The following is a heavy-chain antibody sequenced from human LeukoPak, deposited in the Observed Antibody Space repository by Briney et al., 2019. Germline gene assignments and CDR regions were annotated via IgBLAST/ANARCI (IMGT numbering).Heavy chain of an antibody. CDR1: GYTFTSYY. CDR3: AADPLFYEYSGYDFYY. J-gene: IGHJ4*02. V-gene: IGHV1-46*01. D-gene: IGHD5-12*01. CDR2: INPSGGST. Sequence: GASVKVSCKASGYTFTSYYMHWVRQAPGQGLEWMGIINPSGGSTDYAQKFQGRVTMTRDTSTSTAYMELSSLRSEDTAVYYCAADPLFYEYSGYDFYYWGQGTLVTVSS.